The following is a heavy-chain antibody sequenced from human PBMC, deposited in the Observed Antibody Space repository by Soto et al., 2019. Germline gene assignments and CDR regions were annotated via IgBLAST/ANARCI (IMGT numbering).Heavy chain of an antibody. CDR2: IFSNDEK. CDR3: VRVRYNASGHLSFDL. Sequence: QVTLKESGPVLVKPTETLTLTCTVSGFSLNNERMGVSWIRQPPGKALEWLAHIFSNDEKSYSTSLKSRLTLSSDTSISLVVLTMANMDPAATYTERCVRVRYNASGHLSFDLWGHGTLVTVSS. CDR1: GFSLNNERMG. J-gene: IGHJ2*01. V-gene: IGHV2-26*01. D-gene: IGHD1-1*01.